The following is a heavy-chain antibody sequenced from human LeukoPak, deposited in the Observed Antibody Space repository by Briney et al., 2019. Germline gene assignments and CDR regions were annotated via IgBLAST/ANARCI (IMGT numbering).Heavy chain of an antibody. V-gene: IGHV1-69*06. J-gene: IGHJ4*02. D-gene: IGHD3-10*01. CDR3: ASRSGSYSIDY. CDR1: GGTFSSYA. Sequence: SVKVSCKASGGTFSSYAISWVRQAPGQGLEWMGGIIPIFGTANYAQKFQGRVTITADKSTRTAYMELSSLRSEDTAVYYCASRSGSYSIDYRGQGTLVTVSS. CDR2: IIPIFGTA.